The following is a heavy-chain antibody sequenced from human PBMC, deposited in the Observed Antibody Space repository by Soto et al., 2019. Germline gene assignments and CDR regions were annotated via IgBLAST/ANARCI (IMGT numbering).Heavy chain of an antibody. J-gene: IGHJ4*02. CDR1: GYTFTSYY. Sequence: ASVKVSCKASGYTFTSYYMHWVRQAPGQGLEWMGIINPSGGSTSYAQKFQGRVTMTRDTSASTVYMELSSLRSEDTAVYYCARIPSGTNLDYCGQGTLVTVSS. D-gene: IGHD1-26*01. V-gene: IGHV1-46*01. CDR2: INPSGGST. CDR3: ARIPSGTNLDY.